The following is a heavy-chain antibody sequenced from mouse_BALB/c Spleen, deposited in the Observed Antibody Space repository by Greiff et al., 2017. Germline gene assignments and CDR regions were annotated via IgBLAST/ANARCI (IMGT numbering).Heavy chain of an antibody. CDR3: ARGGVVAPYFDY. V-gene: IGHV5-4*02. Sequence: EVKVVESGGGLVKPGGSLKLSCAASGFTFSDYYMYWVRQTPEKRLEWVATISDGGSYTYYPDSVKGRFTISRDNAKNNLYLQMSSLKSEDTAMYYCARGGVVAPYFDYWGQGTTLTVSS. CDR1: GFTFSDYY. J-gene: IGHJ2*01. CDR2: ISDGGSYT. D-gene: IGHD1-1*01.